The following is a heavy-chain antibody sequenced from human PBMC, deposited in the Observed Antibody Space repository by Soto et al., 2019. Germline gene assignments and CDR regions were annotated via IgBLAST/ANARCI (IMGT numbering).Heavy chain of an antibody. CDR2: ISGGSSVT. CDR1: GFTFSDYV. J-gene: IGHJ4*02. V-gene: IGHV3-23*01. Sequence: PVGSLRLSCTASGFTFSDYVMAWVRQAPGKGLEWVSTISGGSSVTYYGDSVKGRFTISRDNAKKTLFLQLNRLSAEDTATYYCAKVLSKNYYYPFDFWGQGTQVTVSS. D-gene: IGHD3-10*01. CDR3: AKVLSKNYYYPFDF.